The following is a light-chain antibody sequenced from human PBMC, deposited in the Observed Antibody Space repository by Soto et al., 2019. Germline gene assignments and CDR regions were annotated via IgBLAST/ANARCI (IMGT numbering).Light chain of an antibody. CDR1: QSISSW. V-gene: IGKV1-5*01. Sequence: DIQMTQSPSTLSASVGGRVTITCRASQSISSWLAWYQQKPGKALKLLIYDASSLESGVPSRFSGSGSGTEFTLTISSLQPDDFATYYCQQYNSPLTFGGGTKVEIK. CDR2: DAS. CDR3: QQYNSPLT. J-gene: IGKJ4*01.